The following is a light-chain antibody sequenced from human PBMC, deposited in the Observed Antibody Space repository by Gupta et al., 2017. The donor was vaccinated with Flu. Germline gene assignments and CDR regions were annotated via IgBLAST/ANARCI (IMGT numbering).Light chain of an antibody. CDR1: HEISLW. CDR3: QQADSFPRT. J-gene: IGKJ4*02. V-gene: IGKV1-12*01. CDR2: SAS. Sequence: PSSVCASVGDRVTITCRASHEISLWLAWYQQKPGKAPKLIIYSASHLQKEVPSRFSGSGSGTDFTLTISSLQPEDFATYYCQQADSFPRTFGRGTRVEVK.